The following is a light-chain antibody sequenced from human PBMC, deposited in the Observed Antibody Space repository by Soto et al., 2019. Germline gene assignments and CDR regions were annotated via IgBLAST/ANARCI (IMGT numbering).Light chain of an antibody. CDR3: QNCPSAPFT. Sequence: DIQMTQSPSSLSASLGDRVTITCRASQGIANYLAWYQHKPGKVPNLLIYGAVTLQSGVPARFSGSGSGTDFSLTISSLQAEDVATYYCQNCPSAPFTFGPGTKVHIK. J-gene: IGKJ3*01. CDR2: GAV. V-gene: IGKV1-27*01. CDR1: QGIANY.